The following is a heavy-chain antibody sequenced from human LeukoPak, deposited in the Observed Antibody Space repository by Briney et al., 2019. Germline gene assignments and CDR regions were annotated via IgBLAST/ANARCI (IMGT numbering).Heavy chain of an antibody. D-gene: IGHD1-7*01. CDR3: AKDQRENYGIFDY. Sequence: PGGSLRLSCAASGFTFSSYAMSWVRQAPGKGLEWVAFIRYDGSNKYYADSVKGRFTISRDNSKNTLYLQMNSLRAEDTAVYYCAKDQRENYGIFDYWGQGTLVTVSS. V-gene: IGHV3-30*02. CDR1: GFTFSSYA. J-gene: IGHJ4*02. CDR2: IRYDGSNK.